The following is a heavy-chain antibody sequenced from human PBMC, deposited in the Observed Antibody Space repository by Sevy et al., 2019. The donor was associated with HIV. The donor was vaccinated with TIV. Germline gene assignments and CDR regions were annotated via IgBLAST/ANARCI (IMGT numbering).Heavy chain of an antibody. Sequence: ASVKVSCKASGYTFTGYYMHWVRQAPGQGLEWMGWINPNSGGTNYAQKFQGRVTMTRDTSISTAYMELSRLRSDDTAVYYCARDFSHYDSSGYYYLRFDYWGQGTLVIVSS. CDR1: GYTFTGYY. CDR3: ARDFSHYDSSGYYYLRFDY. J-gene: IGHJ4*02. V-gene: IGHV1-2*02. D-gene: IGHD3-22*01. CDR2: INPNSGGT.